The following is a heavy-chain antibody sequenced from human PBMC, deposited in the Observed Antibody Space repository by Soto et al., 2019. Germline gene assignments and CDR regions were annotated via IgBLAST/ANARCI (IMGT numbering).Heavy chain of an antibody. CDR3: ARDWVYAKRGFDY. V-gene: IGHV4-61*01. D-gene: IGHD2-8*01. CDR1: GGSVSSGSYY. Sequence: QVQLQESGPGLVKPSETLSLTCTVSGGSVSSGSYYWSWIRQPPGKGLEWIGYIYYSGSTNYNPSLKSRVTISVDTSKNQFSLKLSSVTAADTAVYYCARDWVYAKRGFDYWGQGTLVTVSS. J-gene: IGHJ4*02. CDR2: IYYSGST.